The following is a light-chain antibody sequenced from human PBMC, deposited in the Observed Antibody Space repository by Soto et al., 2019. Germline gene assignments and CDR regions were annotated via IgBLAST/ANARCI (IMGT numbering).Light chain of an antibody. CDR1: SSDVGGSDF. Sequence: QSALTQPASVSGSPGQSIAISCTGTSSDVGGSDFVSWYQHHPGKAPKLIIHDVNNRPSGVSARFSGSKSGNTASLTISGLQAEDEADYVCISYTAGKTPYVFGAGTKLTVL. V-gene: IGLV2-14*03. J-gene: IGLJ1*01. CDR2: DVN. CDR3: ISYTAGKTPYV.